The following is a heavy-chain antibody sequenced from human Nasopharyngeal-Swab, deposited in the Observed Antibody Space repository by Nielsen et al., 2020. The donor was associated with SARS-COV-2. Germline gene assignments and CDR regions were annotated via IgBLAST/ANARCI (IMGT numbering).Heavy chain of an antibody. J-gene: IGHJ4*02. CDR2: IRSKGNSYAT. CDR3: TRCGGSCYTGKDY. CDR1: GFIFSDSA. D-gene: IGHD2-15*01. V-gene: IGHV3-73*01. Sequence: GESLKISCAASGFIFSDSAIHWVRQASGKGLEWVGRIRSKGNSYATAYAALVKGRFTISRDDSKNTAYLQMNSLITEDTAVYYCTRCGGSCYTGKDYWGQGTLVTVSS.